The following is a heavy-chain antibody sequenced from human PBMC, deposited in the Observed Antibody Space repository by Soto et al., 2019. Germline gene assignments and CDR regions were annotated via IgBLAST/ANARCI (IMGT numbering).Heavy chain of an antibody. Sequence: SETLSLTCAVYGGSFSGYYWSWIRQPPGKGLEWIGEINHSGSTNYNPSLKSRVTISVDTSKNQFSLKLSSVTAADTAVYYCARGERGYSYGRYYYYYGMDVWGQGTTVAVSS. V-gene: IGHV4-34*01. CDR1: GGSFSGYY. J-gene: IGHJ6*02. D-gene: IGHD5-18*01. CDR2: INHSGST. CDR3: ARGERGYSYGRYYYYYGMDV.